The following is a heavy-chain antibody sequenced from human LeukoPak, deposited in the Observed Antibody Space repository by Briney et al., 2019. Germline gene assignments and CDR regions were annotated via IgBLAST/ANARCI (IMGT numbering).Heavy chain of an antibody. CDR3: ASGERGYSYGPLDY. CDR1: GGSILSTTYY. D-gene: IGHD5-18*01. J-gene: IGHJ4*02. Sequence: PSETLSLTCTVAGGSILSTTYYWAWIRQPPGKGLEWIGSIYYSGSTYYNPSLKSRVTISVDTSKNQFSLKLNSVTAADTAVYYCASGERGYSYGPLDYWGRGTLVTVSS. CDR2: IYYSGST. V-gene: IGHV4-39*01.